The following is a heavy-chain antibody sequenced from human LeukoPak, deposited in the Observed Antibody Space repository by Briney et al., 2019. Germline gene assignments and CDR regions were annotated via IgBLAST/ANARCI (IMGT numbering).Heavy chain of an antibody. CDR1: GFTFSNYA. Sequence: GGSLRLSCAASGFTFSNYAMSWVRQAPGKGLEWVSATSSSDAGTYHADSVRGRFTISRDNSKNTLYLQMNSLRAEDAAVYFCAKAPVTSCRGAYCYPFDSWGQGTLVTVSS. V-gene: IGHV3-23*01. CDR2: TSSSDAGT. J-gene: IGHJ4*02. D-gene: IGHD2-21*01. CDR3: AKAPVTSCRGAYCYPFDS.